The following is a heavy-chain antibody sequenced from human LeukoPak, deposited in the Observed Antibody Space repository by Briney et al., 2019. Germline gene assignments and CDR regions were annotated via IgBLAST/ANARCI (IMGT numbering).Heavy chain of an antibody. CDR3: ARATGAGTGDEKLNYYWYFDL. V-gene: IGHV4-4*02. Sequence: PSETLSLTCAVSGGSISSSNWWSWVRQPPGKGLEWIGEIYHSGSTNYNPSLNSRVTISVDRSKNQFSLKLSSVTAADTAVYYCARATGAGTGDEKLNYYWYFDLWGRGTLVTVSS. CDR2: IYHSGST. J-gene: IGHJ2*01. CDR1: GGSISSSNW. D-gene: IGHD7-27*01.